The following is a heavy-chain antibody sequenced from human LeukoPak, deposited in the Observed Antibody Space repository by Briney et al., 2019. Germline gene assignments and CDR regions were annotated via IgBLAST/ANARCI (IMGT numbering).Heavy chain of an antibody. J-gene: IGHJ3*02. Sequence: KSSETLSLTCTVSGGSISSGGYYWSWIRQHPGKGLEWIGYIYYSGSTYYNPSLKSRVTISVDTSKNQFSLKLSSVTTADTAVYYCARDTRYGGNSRAFDIWGQGTMVTVSS. CDR1: GGSISSGGYY. D-gene: IGHD4-17*01. V-gene: IGHV4-31*03. CDR2: IYYSGST. CDR3: ARDTRYGGNSRAFDI.